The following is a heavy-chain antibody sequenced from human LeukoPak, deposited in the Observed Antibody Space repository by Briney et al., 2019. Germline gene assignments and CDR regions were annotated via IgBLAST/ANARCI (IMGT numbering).Heavy chain of an antibody. D-gene: IGHD3-16*01. J-gene: IGHJ5*02. CDR3: VRDSYGTS. V-gene: IGHV3-66*01. CDR1: GFTVSSSY. CDR2: IYTAGNT. Sequence: HPGGSLRLSGAVSGFTVSSSYMSWVRQSPGKGLEWVAIIYTAGNTYYAYSVRGRLTISRDNSKNMLYLEMNGLRDEDTAVYYCVRDSYGTSWGQGTLVTVSS.